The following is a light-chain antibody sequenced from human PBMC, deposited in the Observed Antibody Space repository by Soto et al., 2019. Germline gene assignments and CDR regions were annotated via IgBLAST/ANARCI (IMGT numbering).Light chain of an antibody. CDR3: SSFTSTSTLVV. CDR1: SSDVGDYDF. Sequence: QSALTQPASESGSPGQSITISCTGSSSDVGDYDFVSWYQQHPGKAPKLIIYEVSDRPSGVSNRFSGSKSGNTASLTISGLQAEDDAHYYCSSFTSTSTLVVFGGGTKLTVL. V-gene: IGLV2-14*01. CDR2: EVS. J-gene: IGLJ2*01.